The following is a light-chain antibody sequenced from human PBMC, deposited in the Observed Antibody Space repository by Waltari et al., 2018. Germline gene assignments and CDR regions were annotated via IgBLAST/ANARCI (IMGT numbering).Light chain of an antibody. V-gene: IGLV2-11*01. CDR2: AVD. CDR3: CSYAGGQTVI. CDR1: SSDVGAYDY. J-gene: IGLJ2*01. Sequence: QSVLTQPRSVSGSPGQSVTISCTGTSSDVGAYDYVSWYQQHPGKAPKLVIYAVDKRPSGVPDHFSGSKSGNTASLTVSGLQAEDEADYCCCSYAGGQTVIFGGGTRLTVL.